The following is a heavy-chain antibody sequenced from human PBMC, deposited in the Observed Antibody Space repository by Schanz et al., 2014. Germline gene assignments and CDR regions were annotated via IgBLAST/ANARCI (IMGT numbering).Heavy chain of an antibody. CDR3: AKDGRLPYYGTGSDFDY. J-gene: IGHJ4*02. Sequence: EVQLLESGGGLVQPGGSLRLSCAASGFSFSSYGMHWVRQAPGKGLEWVSRMIGSGSSVFYADSVKGRFTISRDNLKNTVYLQMNSLRAGDTAVYYCAKDGRLPYYGTGSDFDYWGQGTLVAVSS. CDR1: GFSFSSYG. CDR2: MIGSGSSV. D-gene: IGHD3-22*01. V-gene: IGHV3-23*01.